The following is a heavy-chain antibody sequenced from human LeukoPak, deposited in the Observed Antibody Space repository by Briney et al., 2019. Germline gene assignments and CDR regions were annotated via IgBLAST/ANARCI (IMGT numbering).Heavy chain of an antibody. CDR3: ARGLTYYDFWSGSWYYYYMDV. J-gene: IGHJ6*03. Sequence: ASVKVSCKASGYTFTSYGISWVRQAPGQGLEWMGWISAYNGNTNYAQKLQGRVTMTTDTSTSTAYMELRSLRSDDTAVYYCARGLTYYDFWSGSWYYYYMDVWGKGTTVTVSS. V-gene: IGHV1-18*01. CDR2: ISAYNGNT. D-gene: IGHD3-3*01. CDR1: GYTFTSYG.